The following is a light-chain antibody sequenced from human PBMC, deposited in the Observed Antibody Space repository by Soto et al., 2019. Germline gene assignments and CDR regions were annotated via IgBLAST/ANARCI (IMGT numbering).Light chain of an antibody. J-gene: IGKJ3*01. CDR1: QSVSSY. CDR3: QQSSNWPPT. Sequence: EIVLTQSPATLSLSPGERATLSCRASQSVSSYLAWYQQKPGQAPRLLIYDASNRATGIPARFSGSGSGTDFTLTISSLEPEDFDVYYCQQSSNWPPTLGPGTKVDIK. CDR2: DAS. V-gene: IGKV3-11*01.